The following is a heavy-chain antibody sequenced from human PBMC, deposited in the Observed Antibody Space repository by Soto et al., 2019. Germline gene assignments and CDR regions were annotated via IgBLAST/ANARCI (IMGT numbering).Heavy chain of an antibody. CDR2: IYHSGST. D-gene: IGHD2-15*01. J-gene: IGHJ1*01. V-gene: IGHV4-30-2*01. CDR3: ALGQVVAAQH. Sequence: QLQLQESGSGLVKPSQTLSLTCAVSGGSISSGGYSWSWIRQPPGKGLEWIGYIYHSGSTYYNPGCKIRVTISVHRSKNQSSLQLSSLTAADTAGYYCALGQVVAAQHWAQGTLVTVSS. CDR1: GGSISSGGYS.